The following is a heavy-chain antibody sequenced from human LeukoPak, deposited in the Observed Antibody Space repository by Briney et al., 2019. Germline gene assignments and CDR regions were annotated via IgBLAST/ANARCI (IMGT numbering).Heavy chain of an antibody. CDR3: TTLRSA. CDR2: IKSKTDGGTT. J-gene: IGHJ5*02. Sequence: GGSLRLSCAASGFTFSKALMIWVREAPGKGLEWGGRIKSKTDGGTTEYAAPVKGRFTISRDDSKNTLYLQMNSLKTEDTAVYYCTTLRSAWGQGTLVTVSS. CDR1: GFTFSKAL. D-gene: IGHD4-17*01. V-gene: IGHV3-15*01.